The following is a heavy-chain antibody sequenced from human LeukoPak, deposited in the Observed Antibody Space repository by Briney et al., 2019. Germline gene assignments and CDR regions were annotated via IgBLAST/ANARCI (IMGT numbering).Heavy chain of an antibody. V-gene: IGHV3-15*01. J-gene: IGHJ4*02. Sequence: GGSLRLSCAASGFSFSNYWMSWVRQAPGKGLEWVGRIKSKTDGGTTDYAAPVKGRFTISRDDSKNTLYLQMNSLKTEDTAVYYCTTNVWGSYRPETFDYWGQGTLATVSS. CDR3: TTNVWGSYRPETFDY. CDR2: IKSKTDGGTT. D-gene: IGHD3-16*02. CDR1: GFSFSNYW.